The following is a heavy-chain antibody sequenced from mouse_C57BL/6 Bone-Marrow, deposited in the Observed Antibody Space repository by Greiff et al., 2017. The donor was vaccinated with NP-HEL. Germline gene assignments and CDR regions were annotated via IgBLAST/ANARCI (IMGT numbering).Heavy chain of an antibody. D-gene: IGHD2-1*01. V-gene: IGHV5-9*01. CDR1: GFTFSSYT. CDR3: ARHYGNYESGFAY. J-gene: IGHJ3*01. Sequence: EVQGVESGGGLVKPGGSLKLSCAASGFTFSSYTMSWVRQTPEKRLEWVATISGGGGNTYYPDSVKGRFTISRDNAKNTLYLQMSSLRSEDTALYYCARHYGNYESGFAYWGQGTLVTVSA. CDR2: ISGGGGNT.